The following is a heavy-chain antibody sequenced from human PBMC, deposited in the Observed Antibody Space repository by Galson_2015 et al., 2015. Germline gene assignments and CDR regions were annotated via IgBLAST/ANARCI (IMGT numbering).Heavy chain of an antibody. CDR3: ARVGYDILTGTPTPDDY. CDR1: GYTFTSYG. V-gene: IGHV1-18*01. CDR2: ISAYNGNT. J-gene: IGHJ4*02. D-gene: IGHD3-9*01. Sequence: SVKVSCKASGYTFTSYGINWVRQAPGQGLEWMGWISAYNGNTNYAQKLQGRVTMTTDTSTSTAYMELRSLRSDDTAVYYCARVGYDILTGTPTPDDYWGQGTLVTVSS.